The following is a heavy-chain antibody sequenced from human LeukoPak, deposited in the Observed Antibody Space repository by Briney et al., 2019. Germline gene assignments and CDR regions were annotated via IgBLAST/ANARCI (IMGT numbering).Heavy chain of an antibody. CDR3: ARTAAAGTNWFFDY. CDR2: IYHSGST. Sequence: SETLSLTCTVSGYSISSGYYCGWIRQPPGKGLEWIGSIYHSGSTYYNPSLKSRVTMSVDTSKNQFSLKLSSVTAADTAVYYCARTAAAGTNWFFDYWGQGTLVTVSS. J-gene: IGHJ4*02. D-gene: IGHD6-13*01. V-gene: IGHV4-38-2*02. CDR1: GYSISSGYY.